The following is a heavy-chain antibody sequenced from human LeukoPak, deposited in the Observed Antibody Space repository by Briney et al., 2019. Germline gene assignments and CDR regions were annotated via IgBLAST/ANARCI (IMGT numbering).Heavy chain of an antibody. CDR2: ISSSSSTI. CDR3: ARDQEYDVVLPAARSDFDY. J-gene: IGHJ4*02. V-gene: IGHV3-48*01. CDR1: GFTFSSYS. D-gene: IGHD2-2*01. Sequence: GGSLRLSCAASGFTFSSYSMNWVRQAPGKGLEWVSYISSSSSTIYYADSEKGRFTISRDNAKNSLYLQMNSLRAEDTAVYYCARDQEYDVVLPAARSDFDYWGEGTLVSVSS.